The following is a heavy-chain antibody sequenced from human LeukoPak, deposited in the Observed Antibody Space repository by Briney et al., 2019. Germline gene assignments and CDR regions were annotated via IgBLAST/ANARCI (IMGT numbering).Heavy chain of an antibody. CDR1: GFTFSSHT. D-gene: IGHD3-22*01. CDR2: ISASSRYM. J-gene: IGHJ4*02. Sequence: GGSLRLSCAASGFTFSSHTVNWVRQAPGKGLEWVSSISASSRYMYFADSVRGRFTIFRDDAYNSLYLQMDSLRAEDTAVYYCARESYDSSGYYPRDFDSWGQGTLVTVSS. V-gene: IGHV3-21*01. CDR3: ARESYDSSGYYPRDFDS.